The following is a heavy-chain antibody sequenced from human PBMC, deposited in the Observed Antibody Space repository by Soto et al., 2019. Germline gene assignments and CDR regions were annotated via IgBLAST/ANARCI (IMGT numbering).Heavy chain of an antibody. CDR1: GGSISSSSYY. D-gene: IGHD6-13*01. V-gene: IGHV4-39*07. CDR2: IYYSGST. Sequence: SETLSLTCTVSGGSISSSSYYWGWIRQPPGKGLEWIGSIYYSGSTYYNPSLKSRVTISVDTSKNQFSLKLSSVTAADTAVYYCAREVPYSSSWYAFDIWGQGTMVTVSS. J-gene: IGHJ3*02. CDR3: AREVPYSSSWYAFDI.